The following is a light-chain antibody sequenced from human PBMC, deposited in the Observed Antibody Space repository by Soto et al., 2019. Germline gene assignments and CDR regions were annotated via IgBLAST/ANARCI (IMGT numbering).Light chain of an antibody. J-gene: IGLJ1*01. CDR1: SSDVGGYNY. CDR2: EVN. CDR3: SSYAGSSNV. Sequence: LTQPPSASGSPGQSVAISCTGTSSDVGGYNYVAWYQQHPGKAPKLMIYEVNKRPSGVPDRFSGSKSGNTASLTVSGLQAEDEADYYCSSYAGSSNVFGTGTKATVL. V-gene: IGLV2-8*01.